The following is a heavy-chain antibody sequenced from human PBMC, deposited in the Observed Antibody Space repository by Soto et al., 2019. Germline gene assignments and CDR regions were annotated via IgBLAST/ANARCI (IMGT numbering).Heavy chain of an antibody. J-gene: IGHJ4*02. CDR3: TRGHSAYYLGYFEY. CDR2: IYYSGST. CDR1: GGSISSSSYY. Sequence: SETLSLTCTVSGGSISSSSYYWGWIRQPPGKGLEWIGSIYYSGSTYYNPSLESRVTISVDTSKNQFSLKLSSVSAADTAVYYCTRGHSAYYLGYFEYWGQGSLVTVSS. V-gene: IGHV4-39*07. D-gene: IGHD5-12*01.